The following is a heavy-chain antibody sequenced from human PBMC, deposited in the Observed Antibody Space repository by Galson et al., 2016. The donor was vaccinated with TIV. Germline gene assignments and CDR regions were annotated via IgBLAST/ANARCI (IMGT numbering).Heavy chain of an antibody. J-gene: IGHJ4*02. CDR2: IIAIFGVA. CDR3: ARDQKYSGNDLYY. V-gene: IGHV1-69*13. Sequence: SVKVSCKASGVIFNSYAISWVRQAPGQGLEWVGGIIAIFGVASYAQKFQGRVTITADESTSTVYMELSSLRSEDTAVYYCARDQKYSGNDLYYWGQGTLVTVSS. D-gene: IGHD5-12*01. CDR1: GVIFNSYA.